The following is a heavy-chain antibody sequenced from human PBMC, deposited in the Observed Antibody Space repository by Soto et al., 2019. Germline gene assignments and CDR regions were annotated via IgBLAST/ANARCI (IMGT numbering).Heavy chain of an antibody. CDR3: ARVHYDSALADAFDI. V-gene: IGHV3-74*01. J-gene: IGHJ3*02. D-gene: IGHD3-22*01. Sequence: GGSPRLSCAASGFTFSSYWMHWVRQAPGKGLVWVSRINSDGSSTSYADSVKGRFTISRDNAKNTLYLQMNSLRAEDTAVYYCARVHYDSALADAFDIWGQRTMVTVSS. CDR1: GFTFSSYW. CDR2: INSDGSST.